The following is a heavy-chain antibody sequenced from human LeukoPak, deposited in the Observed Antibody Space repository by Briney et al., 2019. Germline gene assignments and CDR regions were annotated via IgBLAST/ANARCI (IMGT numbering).Heavy chain of an antibody. D-gene: IGHD3-10*01. CDR1: GFTFSSYS. CDR2: ISRSSSTI. CDR3: ARETYGSGTGN. Sequence: GGSLRLSCAASGFTFSSYSMNWVRQAPGKGLEWVSYISRSSSTIYYADSVKGRFTISRDNAKNSVYLQMNSLRAEDTAMYYCARETYGSGTGNWGQGTLVTVSS. V-gene: IGHV3-48*01. J-gene: IGHJ4*02.